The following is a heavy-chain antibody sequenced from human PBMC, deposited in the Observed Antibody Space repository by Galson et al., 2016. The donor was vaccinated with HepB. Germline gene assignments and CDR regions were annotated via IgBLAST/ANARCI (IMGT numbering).Heavy chain of an antibody. CDR3: ARESQFYNSGSDYPSGHYYYYALDV. V-gene: IGHV1-18*01. CDR1: GYSFTSYV. Sequence: SVKVSCKASGYSFTSYVITWARQAPGQGLEWMGWINSYNGNTHLAQKFQRRVSVTSDTSTSTAYMELRSLKSDDTAVYYCARESQFYNSGSDYPSGHYYYYALDVWGQGTTVTVSS. CDR2: INSYNGNT. J-gene: IGHJ6*02. D-gene: IGHD3-10*01.